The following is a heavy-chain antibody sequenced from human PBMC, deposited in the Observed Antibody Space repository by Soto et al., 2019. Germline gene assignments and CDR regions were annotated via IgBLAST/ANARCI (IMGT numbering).Heavy chain of an antibody. CDR1: GFTFSNYG. V-gene: IGHV3-33*01. J-gene: IGHJ4*02. Sequence: QVQLVESGGGVVQPGRSLKLSCAASGFTFSNYGMHWVRQAPGKGLEWVAVMWFDGTNEYYADSVKGRFTISRDNSKNTLFLQMNALRVEDTAVYYCVRGIGSSWHTAFGYWGQGTLVTVSS. D-gene: IGHD6-13*01. CDR2: MWFDGTNE. CDR3: VRGIGSSWHTAFGY.